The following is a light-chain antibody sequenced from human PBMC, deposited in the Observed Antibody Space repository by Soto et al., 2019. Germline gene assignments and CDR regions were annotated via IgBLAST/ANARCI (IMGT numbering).Light chain of an antibody. CDR2: GTS. CDR3: LQDYIYPYT. CDR1: QDIRND. Sequence: AIQMTQSPSSLSVSVGDRVTITCRASQDIRNDLGWYQQKPGKASKLLIYGTSNLQNGVPSRFSGRGSVTDVSIPIRSLQTEDFAIYYCLQDYIYPYTFGQGTKLEIK. J-gene: IGKJ2*01. V-gene: IGKV1-6*01.